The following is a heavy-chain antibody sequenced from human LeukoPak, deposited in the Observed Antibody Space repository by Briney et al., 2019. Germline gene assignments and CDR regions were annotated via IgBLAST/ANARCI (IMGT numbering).Heavy chain of an antibody. CDR1: GYTFSAYY. CDR3: AREGDIAAALFDN. D-gene: IGHD6-13*01. V-gene: IGHV1-2*02. Sequence: GASVKVSCKGSGYTFSAYYIRWLRQAPGQGPEWMGWISPQSFDTNYAQKFQGRVTMTTATSMNTVFMELSRLSSDDTAVYYCAREGDIAAALFDNWGQGTLVTVSS. J-gene: IGHJ4*02. CDR2: ISPQSFDT.